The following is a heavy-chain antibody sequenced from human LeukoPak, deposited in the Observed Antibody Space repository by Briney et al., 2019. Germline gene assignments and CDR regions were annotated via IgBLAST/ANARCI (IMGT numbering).Heavy chain of an antibody. CDR1: GGSFSGYY. Sequence: KASETLSLTCAVYGGSFSGYYWSWIRQPPGKGLEWIGEINHSGSTNYNPSLKSRVTISVDTSKNQFSLKLSSVTAADTAVYYCARGLIAARLNWFDPWGQGTLVTVSS. V-gene: IGHV4-34*01. CDR3: ARGLIAARLNWFDP. J-gene: IGHJ5*02. D-gene: IGHD6-6*01. CDR2: INHSGST.